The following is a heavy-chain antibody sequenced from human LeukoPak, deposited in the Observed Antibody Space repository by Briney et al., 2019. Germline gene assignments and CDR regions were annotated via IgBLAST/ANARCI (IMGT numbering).Heavy chain of an antibody. J-gene: IGHJ4*02. Sequence: SETLSLTCAVYGGSFSGYYWSWIRQPPGKGLEWIGEIYHSGSTNYNPSLKGRVTVSVDTSKSQFSLTLTSVTAADTAVYYCARSVPTRRSYFDYWGQGTLVTVSS. CDR2: IYHSGST. CDR1: GGSFSGYY. V-gene: IGHV4-34*01. CDR3: ARSVPTRRSYFDY. D-gene: IGHD2-2*01.